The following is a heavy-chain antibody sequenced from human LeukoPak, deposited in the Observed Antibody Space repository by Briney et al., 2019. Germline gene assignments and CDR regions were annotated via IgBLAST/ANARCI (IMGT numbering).Heavy chain of an antibody. CDR1: GFTFSTYS. V-gene: IGHV3-21*01. Sequence: GGSLRLSCAASGFTFSTYSMNWVRQAPGKGLEWVSSISSSSSYIYYADSVKGRFTISRDNAKNSLYLQMNSLRAEDTAVYYCARDSQDYYYYYYMDVWGKGTTVTVSS. CDR2: ISSSSSYI. CDR3: ARDSQDYYYYYYMDV. J-gene: IGHJ6*03.